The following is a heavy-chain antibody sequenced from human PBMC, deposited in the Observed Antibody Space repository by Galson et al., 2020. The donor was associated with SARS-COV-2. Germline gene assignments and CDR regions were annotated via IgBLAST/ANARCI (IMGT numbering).Heavy chain of an antibody. J-gene: IGHJ6*02. CDR2: ISYDGSNK. CDR3: ARELSYYGMDV. Sequence: GESLKISCAASGFTFSSSAMHWVRQAPGKGLERVAVISYDGSNKYYADSVKGRFTISRDNSKNTLYLQMNSLRAEDTAVYYCARELSYYGMDVWGQGTTVTVSS. V-gene: IGHV3-30*04. CDR1: GFTFSSSA. D-gene: IGHD2-8*01.